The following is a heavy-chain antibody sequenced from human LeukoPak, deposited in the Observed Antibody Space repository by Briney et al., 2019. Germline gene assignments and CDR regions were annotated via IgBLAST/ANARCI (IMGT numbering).Heavy chain of an antibody. CDR3: ASSREDDSSGYYYVYFDY. J-gene: IGHJ4*02. V-gene: IGHV4-59*08. CDR2: IYYSGST. Sequence: SETLSLTCTVSGGSISSYYWSWIRQPPGKGLEWIGYIYYSGSTNYNPSLKSRVTISVDTSKNQFSLKLSSVTAADTAVYYCASSREDDSSGYYYVYFDYWGQGTLVIVSS. D-gene: IGHD3-22*01. CDR1: GGSISSYY.